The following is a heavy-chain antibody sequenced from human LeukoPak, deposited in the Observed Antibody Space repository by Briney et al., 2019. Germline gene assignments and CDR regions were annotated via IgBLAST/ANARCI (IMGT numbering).Heavy chain of an antibody. J-gene: IGHJ4*02. CDR3: ARDDD. V-gene: IGHV4-59*01. CDR2: IYYSGST. Sequence: SETLSLTCTVSGGSISSYYWSWIRQPPGKGLEWIGYIYYSGSTNYNPSLKSRVTISVDTSKNQFSLKLSSVTAADTAVYYCARDDDWGQGTLATVSS. CDR1: GGSISSYY.